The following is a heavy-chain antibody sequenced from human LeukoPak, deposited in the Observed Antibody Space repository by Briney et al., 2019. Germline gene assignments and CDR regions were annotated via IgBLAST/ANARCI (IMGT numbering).Heavy chain of an antibody. CDR1: GYTFTSYG. CDR2: IIPIFGTA. CDR3: ASYGGANMDV. Sequence: GASVKVSCKASGYTFTSYGISWVRQAPGQGLEWMGGIIPIFGTANYAQKFQGRVTITADESTSTAYMELSSLRSEDTAVYYCASYGGANMDVWGKGTTVTVSS. V-gene: IGHV1-69*13. D-gene: IGHD3-16*01. J-gene: IGHJ6*03.